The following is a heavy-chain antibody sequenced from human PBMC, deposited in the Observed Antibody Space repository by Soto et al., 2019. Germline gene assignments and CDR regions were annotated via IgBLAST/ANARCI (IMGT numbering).Heavy chain of an antibody. Sequence: LRLSCSASGFTFSNYAMSWVRQAPGKGLEWVSAISGSGSYTYYTDSVTGRFTISRDNSKNTLYLQMSNLRAEDTAVYSCAKDRVAYCGGDCYPRFLEYWGQGTLVTVSS. D-gene: IGHD2-21*02. CDR2: ISGSGSYT. CDR1: GFTFSNYA. J-gene: IGHJ4*02. CDR3: AKDRVAYCGGDCYPRFLEY. V-gene: IGHV3-23*01.